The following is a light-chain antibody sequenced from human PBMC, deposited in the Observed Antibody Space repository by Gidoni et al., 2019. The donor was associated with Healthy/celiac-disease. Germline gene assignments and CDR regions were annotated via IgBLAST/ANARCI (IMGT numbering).Light chain of an antibody. CDR3: QAWDSSTAV. CDR1: KLGDKY. J-gene: IGLJ2*01. Sequence: SYELTQQPSVSVSPGQTASIPCSGDKLGDKYACWYQQKPGQSPVLVIYQDSKRPSGIPDRFSGSNSGNTATLTISGTQAMDEADYYCQAWDSSTAVFGGGTKLTVL. CDR2: QDS. V-gene: IGLV3-1*01.